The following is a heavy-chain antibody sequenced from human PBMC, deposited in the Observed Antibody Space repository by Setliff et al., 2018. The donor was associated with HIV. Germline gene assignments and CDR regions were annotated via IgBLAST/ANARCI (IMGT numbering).Heavy chain of an antibody. Sequence: SETLSLTCAVYGESFSGYFWSWIRQPPGKGLEWIGEINHSGSTNYNPSLKSRVSISVATSKNQFSLKLTSVTAADTAVYYCATGITMAPDYWGQGSLVTVSA. CDR2: INHSGST. CDR1: GESFSGYF. J-gene: IGHJ4*02. V-gene: IGHV4-34*01. D-gene: IGHD1-20*01. CDR3: ATGITMAPDY.